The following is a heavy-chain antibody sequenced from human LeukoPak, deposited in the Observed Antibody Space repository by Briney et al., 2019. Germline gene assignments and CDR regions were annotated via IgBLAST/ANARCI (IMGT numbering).Heavy chain of an antibody. D-gene: IGHD2-15*01. J-gene: IGHJ4*02. CDR2: IYSGGST. Sequence: GGSLRLSCAVSGFTVSSNYMSWVRQAPGKGLEWVSVIYSGGSTYYADSVKGRFTISRDNSKNTPYLQMNSLRAEDTAVYYCARGYQGSGHFDYWGQGTLVTVSS. V-gene: IGHV3-53*01. CDR3: ARGYQGSGHFDY. CDR1: GFTVSSNY.